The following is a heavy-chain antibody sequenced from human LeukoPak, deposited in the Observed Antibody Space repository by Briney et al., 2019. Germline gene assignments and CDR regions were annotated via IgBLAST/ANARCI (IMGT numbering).Heavy chain of an antibody. CDR1: GFTFRSYN. V-gene: IGHV3-21*04. D-gene: IGHD6-13*01. CDR3: AKRTSGSSWYSSDS. CDR2: ISSSSSSI. J-gene: IGHJ4*02. Sequence: GGSLRLSCAASGFTFRSYNFHWVRQAPGKGLEWVSFISSSSSSIYYADSVKGRFTISRDNSKTTLFLQMNSLRAEDTAVYYCAKRTSGSSWYSSDSWGQGTLVTVSS.